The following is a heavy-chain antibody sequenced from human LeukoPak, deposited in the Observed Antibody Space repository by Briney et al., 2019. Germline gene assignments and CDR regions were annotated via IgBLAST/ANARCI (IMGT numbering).Heavy chain of an antibody. J-gene: IGHJ4*02. CDR3: TWGKGSYGY. Sequence: GGSLRLSCTASGFTFGDYAMSWVRQAPGKGLEWVGFIRSKAYGGTTEYAASVKGRFTISRDDSKSIAYQQMNSLKTEDTAVYYCTWGKGSYGYWGQGTLVTVSS. CDR2: IRSKAYGGTT. D-gene: IGHD5-18*01. CDR1: GFTFGDYA. V-gene: IGHV3-49*04.